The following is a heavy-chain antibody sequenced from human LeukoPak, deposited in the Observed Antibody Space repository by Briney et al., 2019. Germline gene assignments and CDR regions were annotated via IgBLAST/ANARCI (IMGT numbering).Heavy chain of an antibody. CDR3: ARLAYYDFWSGYDDY. V-gene: IGHV4-59*01. Sequence: PSETLSLTCTVSGGSISSYYWSWIRQPPGKGLEWIGYIYYSGSTNYNPSLKSRVTISVDTSKNQFSLKLSSVTAADTAVYYCARLAYYDFWSGYDDYGAQGPLVTVSS. CDR2: IYYSGST. J-gene: IGHJ4*02. D-gene: IGHD3-3*01. CDR1: GGSISSYY.